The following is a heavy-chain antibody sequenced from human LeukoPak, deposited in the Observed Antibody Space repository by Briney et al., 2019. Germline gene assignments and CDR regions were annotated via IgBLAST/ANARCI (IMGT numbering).Heavy chain of an antibody. CDR1: RGTFISYA. CDR2: IIPTGGAA. Sequence: EAAVPVSCMGCRGTFISYAISWVRQAPARGREGMGGIIPTGGAANYAPKFQGRVTTTADESTHTAYMELRSLRSEDTAVYYCARLSYGDYSKTPYYFDYRGQGTLVTVSS. D-gene: IGHD4-17*01. CDR3: ARLSYGDYSKTPYYFDY. J-gene: IGHJ4*02. V-gene: IGHV1-69*13.